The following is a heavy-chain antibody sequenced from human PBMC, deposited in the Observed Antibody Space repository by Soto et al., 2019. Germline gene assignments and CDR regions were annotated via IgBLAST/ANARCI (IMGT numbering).Heavy chain of an antibody. V-gene: IGHV4-39*01. CDR1: GDSISSSIYY. Sequence: QLQLQESGPGLVKPSETLSLTCTVSGDSISSSIYYWGWIRQPPGKGLEWIGNIYSSGSTFYNPSLKSRVTISVDTSKNLFSLSLISVTAADTAVYYGARRGSGSSFDYWGQGTLVTVSS. CDR2: IYSSGST. CDR3: ARRGSGSSFDY. D-gene: IGHD3-10*01. J-gene: IGHJ4*01.